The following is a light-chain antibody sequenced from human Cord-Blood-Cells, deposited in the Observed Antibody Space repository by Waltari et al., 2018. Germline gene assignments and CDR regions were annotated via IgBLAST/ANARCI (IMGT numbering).Light chain of an antibody. J-gene: IGKJ2*01. CDR3: QQYGSSPYT. CDR1: PSVSSSY. Sequence: EIVLTQSPGTLSLSPGERATLSCRASPSVSSSYLAWYQQKPGQAPRLLIYGASRRATGIPDRFIGSGSGTDFTLTISRLEPEDCAVYYCQQYGSSPYTFGQGTKLEIK. V-gene: IGKV3-20*01. CDR2: GAS.